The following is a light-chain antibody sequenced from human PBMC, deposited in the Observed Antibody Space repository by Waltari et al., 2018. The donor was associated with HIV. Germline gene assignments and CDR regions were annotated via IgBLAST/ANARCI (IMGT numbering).Light chain of an antibody. V-gene: IGKV3-11*01. J-gene: IGKJ3*01. CDR3: QQRSNWPPEFT. CDR1: QSVSNH. CDR2: DAS. Sequence: DTVLTQYPATLSLSPGERATLSCRASQSVSNHLAWYQQKPGQPPRLLIYDASNRATGVPARFSGSRSGTDFTLTISSLDPEDLAVYYCQQRSNWPPEFTFGPGTKVDIK.